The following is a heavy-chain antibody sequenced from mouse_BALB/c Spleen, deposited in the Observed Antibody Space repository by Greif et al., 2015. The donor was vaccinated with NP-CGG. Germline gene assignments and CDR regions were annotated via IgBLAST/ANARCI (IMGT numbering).Heavy chain of an antibody. V-gene: IGHV2-2*02. J-gene: IGHJ4*01. CDR1: GFSLTSYG. CDR3: ARKDGHYAMDY. D-gene: IGHD2-3*01. Sequence: QVHVKQSGPGLVQPSQSLSITCTVSGFSLTSYGVHWVRQSPGKGLEWLGVIWSGGSTDYNAAFTSRLSISKDNSKSXVFFKMNSLQANDTAIYYCARKDGHYAMDYWGQGTSVTVSS. CDR2: IWSGGST.